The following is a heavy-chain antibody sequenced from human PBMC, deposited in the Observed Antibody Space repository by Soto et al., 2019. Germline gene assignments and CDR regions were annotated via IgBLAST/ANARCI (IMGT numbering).Heavy chain of an antibody. V-gene: IGHV3-23*01. CDR2: ISGSGGST. CDR3: AKDSLARLVIVAFDI. D-gene: IGHD3-9*01. J-gene: IGHJ3*02. Sequence: GGSLRLSCAASGFTFSSYAMSWVRQAPGKGLEWVSAISGSGGSTYYADSVKARFTISRDNSKNTLFLQMNSLRAEDTAVYYCAKDSLARLVIVAFDIWGQGTMVTVSS. CDR1: GFTFSSYA.